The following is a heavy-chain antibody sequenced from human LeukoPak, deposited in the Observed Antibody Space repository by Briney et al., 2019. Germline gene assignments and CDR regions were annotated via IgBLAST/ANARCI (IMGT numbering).Heavy chain of an antibody. CDR2: IYSGGST. D-gene: IGHD2-2*01. V-gene: IGHV3-66*01. CDR1: GFTVSSNY. J-gene: IGHJ5*02. Sequence: GGSLRLSCAASGFTVSSNYMSWVRQAPGKGLEWVSVIYSGGSTYYADSVKGRFTISRDNSKNTLYLQMNSLRAEDTAVYYCARAHPGRLDCSSTSCYRRNWFDPWGQGTLVTVSS. CDR3: ARAHPGRLDCSSTSCYRRNWFDP.